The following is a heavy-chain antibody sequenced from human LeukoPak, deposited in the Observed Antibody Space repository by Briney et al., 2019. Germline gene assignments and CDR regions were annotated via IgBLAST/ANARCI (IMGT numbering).Heavy chain of an antibody. V-gene: IGHV1-69*05. CDR3: ARDGWANWFDP. Sequence: ASVKVSCKASGGTFISYAISWVRQAPGQGLEWMGRIIPIFGTANYAQKFQGRVTITTDESTSTAYVGLSSLRSEDTAVYYCARDGWANWFDPWGQGTLVTVSS. J-gene: IGHJ5*02. CDR2: IIPIFGTA. D-gene: IGHD2-2*03. CDR1: GGTFISYA.